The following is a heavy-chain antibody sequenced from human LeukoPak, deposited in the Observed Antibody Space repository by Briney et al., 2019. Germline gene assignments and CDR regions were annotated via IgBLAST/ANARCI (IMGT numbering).Heavy chain of an antibody. CDR1: GFTFGDHA. J-gene: IGHJ4*02. CDR2: IRSKGYGGTT. D-gene: IGHD3-10*01. Sequence: GRSLRLSCSASGFTFGDHAMSWVRQAPGKGLEWVGFIRSKGYGGTTEYAASVEGRFSLSRDDSKSFVYLQMSSLETEDTAVYYCTSVRAGNDFDYWGQGTLGTVSS. V-gene: IGHV3-49*04. CDR3: TSVRAGNDFDY.